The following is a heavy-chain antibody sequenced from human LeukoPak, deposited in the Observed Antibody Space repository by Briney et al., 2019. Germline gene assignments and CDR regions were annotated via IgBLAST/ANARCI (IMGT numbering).Heavy chain of an antibody. J-gene: IGHJ4*02. Sequence: PGGTLRLSCAASGFTFSSYGMHWVRQAPGKGLEWVAVIWYDGSNKYYADPVKGRFTISRENSKNPLYLQMNRLRAEDTAVYYWARGQNRDSSSWNEIFDDWGQGTLVTVSS. CDR1: GFTFSSYG. D-gene: IGHD6-13*01. V-gene: IGHV3-33*01. CDR3: ARGQNRDSSSWNEIFDD. CDR2: IWYDGSNK.